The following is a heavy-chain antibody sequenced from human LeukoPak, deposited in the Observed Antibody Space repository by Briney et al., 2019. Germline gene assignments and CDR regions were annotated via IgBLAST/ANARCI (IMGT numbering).Heavy chain of an antibody. J-gene: IGHJ4*02. CDR3: ARDERWIQFNY. CDR2: IVGSGVTT. V-gene: IGHV3-23*01. CDR1: GFTFSNYG. Sequence: VSVKVSCKASGFTFSNYGMNWVRQAPGKGLEWVSGIVGSGVTTYYADSVKGRFTISRDNSKNTLYLHMNGLRVEDTAIYYCARDERWIQFNYWGQGTLVTVSS. D-gene: IGHD5-18*01.